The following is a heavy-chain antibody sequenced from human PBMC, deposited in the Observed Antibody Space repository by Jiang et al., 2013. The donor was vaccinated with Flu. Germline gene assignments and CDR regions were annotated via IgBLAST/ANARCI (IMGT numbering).Heavy chain of an antibody. V-gene: IGHV2-26*01. J-gene: IGHJ4*02. CDR1: GFSLSNARMG. D-gene: IGHD1-26*01. CDR3: ARILSGEWELLAPFDY. CDR2: IFSNDEK. Sequence: KPTQTLTLTCTVSGFSLSNARMGVSWIRQPPGKALEWLAHIFSNDEKSYSTSLKSRLTISKDTSKSQVVLTMTNMDPVDTATYYCARILSGEWELLAPFDYWGQGTLVTVSS.